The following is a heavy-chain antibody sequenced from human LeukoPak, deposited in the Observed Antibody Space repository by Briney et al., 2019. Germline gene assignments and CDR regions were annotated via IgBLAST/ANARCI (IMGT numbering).Heavy chain of an antibody. CDR2: ISGSGANT. CDR3: AKARTANYFGS. CDR1: GFTFSNYA. J-gene: IGHJ4*02. V-gene: IGHV3-23*01. Sequence: GGSLRLSCAASGFTFSNYAMSWVRRASGKGLEWVSAISGSGANTYYADSVQGRFTISRDNSKNTLFLQMDSLRVEDTAIYYCAKARTANYFGSWGQGSLVTVSS.